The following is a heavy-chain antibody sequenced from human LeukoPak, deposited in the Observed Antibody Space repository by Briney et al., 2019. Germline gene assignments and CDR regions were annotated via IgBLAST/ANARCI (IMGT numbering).Heavy chain of an antibody. J-gene: IGHJ5*02. V-gene: IGHV4-4*07. CDR2: IYSSGST. CDR1: GGSISSYY. CDR3: ARGLGANYDFWSGYPGNWFDP. D-gene: IGHD3-3*01. Sequence: PSETLSLTCTVSGGSISSYYWTWIRQPAGKGLEWIGRIYSSGSTNYNPSLRSRVTMSVDTSKNQFSLKLSSVTAADTAVYYCARGLGANYDFWSGYPGNWFDPWGQGTLVTVSS.